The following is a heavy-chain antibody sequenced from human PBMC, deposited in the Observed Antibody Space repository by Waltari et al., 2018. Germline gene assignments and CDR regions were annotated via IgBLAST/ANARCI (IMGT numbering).Heavy chain of an antibody. D-gene: IGHD2-21*02. V-gene: IGHV3-53*01. Sequence: EVQLVESGGGLIQPGGSLRLSCAASGFTVSSNYMSWVRQAPGKGLGWVSVIDCGGSTYYADSVKGRFTISRDNSKNTLYLQMNSLRAEDTAVYYCARYFSGVVTTLYYFDYWGQGTLVTVSS. CDR1: GFTVSSNY. CDR3: ARYFSGVVTTLYYFDY. CDR2: IDCGGST. J-gene: IGHJ4*02.